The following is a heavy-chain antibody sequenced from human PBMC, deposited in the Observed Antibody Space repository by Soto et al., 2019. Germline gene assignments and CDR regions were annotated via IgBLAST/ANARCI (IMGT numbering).Heavy chain of an antibody. CDR2: IYHSGST. D-gene: IGHD5-12*01. Sequence: SDTLSLTCAVSGGSISSGAYSWSWIRQPPGKGLEWIGYIYHSGSTSYSPSLKSRVTISVDRSKNQFSLKLTSVTAADTAVYYCARVAVGYDFDYWGQGTLVTVSS. CDR3: ARVAVGYDFDY. J-gene: IGHJ4*02. CDR1: GGSISSGAYS. V-gene: IGHV4-30-2*01.